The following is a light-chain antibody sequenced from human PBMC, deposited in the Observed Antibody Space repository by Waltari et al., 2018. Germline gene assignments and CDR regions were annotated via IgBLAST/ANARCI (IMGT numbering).Light chain of an antibody. CDR2: GSN. Sequence: QSVLTQPPSASGNPGQTVTISCSGGNSNIGSNSVDWYQQFPGTAPKRLIYGSNRRPPGVPDRFSGSKSGTAASLAISGLRSEDEADYYCATWDESLNGVVIGGGTKLSVL. J-gene: IGLJ3*02. CDR3: ATWDESLNGVV. V-gene: IGLV1-47*01. CDR1: NSNIGSNS.